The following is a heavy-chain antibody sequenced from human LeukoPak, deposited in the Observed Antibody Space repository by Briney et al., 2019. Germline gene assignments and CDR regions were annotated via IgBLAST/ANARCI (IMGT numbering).Heavy chain of an antibody. CDR1: GFTFSNYA. V-gene: IGHV3-64*01. CDR2: ITTNGGTT. J-gene: IGHJ4*02. CDR3: ARGYGLLDY. D-gene: IGHD2-15*01. Sequence: GGSLSLSCAASGFTFSNYAMHWARQAPGKGLEFDSAITTNGGTTYYANSVKGRFTISRDNSKNTLYLHMGSLRAEDMAVYYCARGYGLLDYWGRGTLVTDSS.